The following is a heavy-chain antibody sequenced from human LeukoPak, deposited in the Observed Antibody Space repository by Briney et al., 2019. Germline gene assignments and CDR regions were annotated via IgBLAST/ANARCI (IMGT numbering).Heavy chain of an antibody. J-gene: IGHJ4*02. V-gene: IGHV3-30*02. D-gene: IGHD1-26*01. CDR3: AKGGPGVVGVTGDLDY. CDR2: IRYDERHK. CDR1: RYSFSGYV. Sequence: PGGSLRLSRSMPRYSFSGYVVPSVRQAPGKGGEGVTFIRYDERHKFYANSVKGRFTNSRDNSKNTMYPPMNSLRVQDTAVDYCAKGGPGVVGVTGDLDYWGQGTLVTVSS.